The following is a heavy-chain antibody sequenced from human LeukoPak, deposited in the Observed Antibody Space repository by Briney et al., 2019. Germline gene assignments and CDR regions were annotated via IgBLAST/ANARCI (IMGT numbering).Heavy chain of an antibody. CDR2: IYGGHNT. CDR1: GITVSSNY. CDR3: AKNYYGMDV. V-gene: IGHV3-53*01. Sequence: RGSLRLSCAASGITVSSNYMSWVRQAPGKGLEWVSVIYGGHNTYYAGSVKGRFITSRDKSKNTLYLQMNSLRAEDTAVYYCAKNYYGMDVWGQGTTVIVS. J-gene: IGHJ6*02.